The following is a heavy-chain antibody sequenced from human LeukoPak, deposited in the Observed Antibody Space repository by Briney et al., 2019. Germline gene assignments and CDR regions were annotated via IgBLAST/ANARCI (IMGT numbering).Heavy chain of an antibody. D-gene: IGHD6-19*01. CDR1: RGSINNYY. V-gene: IGHV4-59*01. CDR3: ARGGWSYDY. J-gene: IGHJ4*02. Sequence: PSETLSLTCTVSRGSINNYYWSWIRQPPGKGLEWIGYIYYSESTNYNPSLKSRVTISVDPSRNQFSLKVNSVSAADTAVYFCARGGWSYDYWGQGTLVTVSS. CDR2: IYYSEST.